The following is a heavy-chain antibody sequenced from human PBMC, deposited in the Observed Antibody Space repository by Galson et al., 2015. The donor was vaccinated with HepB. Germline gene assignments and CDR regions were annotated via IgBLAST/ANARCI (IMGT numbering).Heavy chain of an antibody. CDR3: ARLRISLVRGIILDSYGMDV. Sequence: CAISGDSVSSSSAAWTWIRQSPSRGLEWLGRTYYKSKWYDDYAVSVKSRITINPDTSKNQFSLQLNSVTPEDTAVYYCARLRISLVRGIILDSYGMDVWGQGTTVIVSS. CDR2: TYYKSKWYD. D-gene: IGHD3-10*01. CDR1: GDSVSSSSAA. V-gene: IGHV6-1*01. J-gene: IGHJ6*02.